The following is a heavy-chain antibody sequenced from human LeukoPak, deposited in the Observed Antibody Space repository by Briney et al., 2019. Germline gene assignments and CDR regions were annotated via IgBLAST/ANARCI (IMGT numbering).Heavy chain of an antibody. D-gene: IGHD1-1*01. CDR3: ATYNNWVAGDA. V-gene: IGHV3-7*01. CDR1: GFTFSKTW. CDR2: IKDDGGET. J-gene: IGHJ6*02. Sequence: PGGSLRLSCAASGFTFSKTWMNWVRQAPGKGLERVAAIKDDGGETDYVDSVRGRFTISRDNAKNSLYLQMNSLRDEDTAVYYCATYNNWVAGDAWGQGTTVSVSS.